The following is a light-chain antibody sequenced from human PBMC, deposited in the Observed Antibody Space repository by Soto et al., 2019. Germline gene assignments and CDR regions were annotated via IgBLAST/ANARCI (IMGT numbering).Light chain of an antibody. Sequence: QSVLTQPASVSGSPGQSITISCTGTSSDVGSYHPVSWYQQYPGKAPKLMIYEGIKRPSGVSDRFSGSKSGYTASLTISGLQAEDEAKYYCCSYAGSSSFVAFGGGTKVTVL. V-gene: IGLV2-23*03. CDR1: SSDVGSYHP. CDR3: CSYAGSSSFVA. CDR2: EGI. J-gene: IGLJ2*01.